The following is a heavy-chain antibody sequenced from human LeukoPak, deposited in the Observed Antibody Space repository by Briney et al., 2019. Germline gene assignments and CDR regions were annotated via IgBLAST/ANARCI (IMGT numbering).Heavy chain of an antibody. CDR3: GKSGGYDGGAFNY. V-gene: IGHV3-7*02. J-gene: IGHJ4*02. CDR2: IKQDGSDK. D-gene: IGHD2-15*01. Sequence: RGSLRLSRAASGFTFNNYWMSWVCQAPGKGLEWVANIKQDGSDKYYADSVKGRFTVARDNAKNSLYLQMSSLKAEDTAVYYWGKSGGYDGGAFNYWGQGTLLTVSS. CDR1: GFTFNNYW.